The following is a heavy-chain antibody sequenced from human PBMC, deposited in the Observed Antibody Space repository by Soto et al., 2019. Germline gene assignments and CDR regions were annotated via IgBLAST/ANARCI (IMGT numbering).Heavy chain of an antibody. CDR2: MNPNSGNT. J-gene: IGHJ6*02. CDR1: GYTFTSYD. Sequence: ASVKVSCKASGYTFTSYDINWVRQATGQGLEWMGWMNPNSGNTGYAQKFQGRVTMARNTSISTAYMELSSLRSEDTAVYYCARESLSGNTYYYDSSGPGPYYYYGMDVWGQGTTVTVSS. D-gene: IGHD3-22*01. CDR3: ARESLSGNTYYYDSSGPGPYYYYGMDV. V-gene: IGHV1-8*01.